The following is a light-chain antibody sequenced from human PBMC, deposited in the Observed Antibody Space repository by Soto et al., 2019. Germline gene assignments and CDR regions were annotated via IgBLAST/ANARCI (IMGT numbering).Light chain of an antibody. V-gene: IGKV3-20*01. CDR1: QSVYNRF. CDR2: GAS. CDR3: QQYGGSPQT. Sequence: EIVLTQAPGTLSLSPGERATLSCRASQSVYNRFLAWYQQKPGQAPRLLIYGASSRATGIPDRFSGSGSGTDFTLTISRLEPEDFAVYYCQQYGGSPQTFGQGTKLEIK. J-gene: IGKJ2*01.